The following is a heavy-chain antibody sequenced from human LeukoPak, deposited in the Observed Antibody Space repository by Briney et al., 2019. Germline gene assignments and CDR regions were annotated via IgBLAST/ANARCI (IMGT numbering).Heavy chain of an antibody. CDR3: ARVFPGSYYYDSSGYLEYNWFDP. J-gene: IGHJ5*02. V-gene: IGHV4-4*07. CDR2: IYISGST. D-gene: IGHD3-22*01. CDR1: GGPISSYY. Sequence: SETLSLTCTVSGGPISSYYWSWIRQPAGKGLEWIGRIYISGSTNYNPSPKCRVTMSVATSKSQFSLKLSSVTAADTAVYYCARVFPGSYYYDSSGYLEYNWFDPWGKGTLVTVSS.